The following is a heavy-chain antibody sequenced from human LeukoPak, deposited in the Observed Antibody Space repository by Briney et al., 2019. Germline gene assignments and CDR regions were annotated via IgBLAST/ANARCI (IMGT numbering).Heavy chain of an antibody. V-gene: IGHV3-30*02. D-gene: IGHD3-22*01. CDR2: IRYDGNNK. CDR1: GFTFSNYG. J-gene: IGHJ3*02. CDR3: ARVGSGYPADAFDI. Sequence: PGGSLRLSCGASGFTFSNYGMLWVRQAPGKGLDWVAFIRYDGNNKLYADSVKGRFTISRDNAKNSLYLQMNSLRAEDTAVYYCARVGSGYPADAFDIWGQGTMVTVSS.